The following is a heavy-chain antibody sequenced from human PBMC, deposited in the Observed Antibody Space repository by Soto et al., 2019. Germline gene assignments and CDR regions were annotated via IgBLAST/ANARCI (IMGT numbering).Heavy chain of an antibody. Sequence: QVQLVQSGPEVKKPGASVKVSCKASGYTFSTYGVGWVRRAPGQGLEWMGWISGYNANIQNAQQFQGRVTLTKVTFLSTTYLELRSLRSDDTAIFYCTRALDYDYIWGSYRHLDFWCHVTLVNVSS. CDR1: GYTFSTYG. CDR3: TRALDYDYIWGSYRHLDF. D-gene: IGHD3-16*02. J-gene: IGHJ4*01. CDR2: ISGYNANI. V-gene: IGHV1-18*04.